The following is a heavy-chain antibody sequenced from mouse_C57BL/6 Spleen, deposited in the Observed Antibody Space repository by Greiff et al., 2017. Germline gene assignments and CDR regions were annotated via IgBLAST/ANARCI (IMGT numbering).Heavy chain of an antibody. CDR3: ASGRYSNYDYAMDY. CDR2: IWGVGST. V-gene: IGHV2-6*01. D-gene: IGHD2-5*01. CDR1: GFSLTSYG. Sequence: VQLQESGPGLVAPSQSLSITCTVSGFSLTSYGVDWVRQSPGKGLEWLGVIWGVGSTNYNSALKSRLSISKDNSKSQVFLKMNSLQTDDTAMYYSASGRYSNYDYAMDYWGQGTSVTVSS. J-gene: IGHJ4*01.